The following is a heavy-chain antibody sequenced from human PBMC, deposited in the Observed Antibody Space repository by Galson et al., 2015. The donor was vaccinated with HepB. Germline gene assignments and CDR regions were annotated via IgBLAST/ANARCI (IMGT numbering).Heavy chain of an antibody. CDR1: GFTFTNYA. Sequence: SLRLSCAASGFTFTNYAMHWVRQAPGKGLEWVAVISFDGSNNYYSDSVKGRFTIPRDNSKNTLYLQMNSLRPEDTAVYYCARGWDYWGQGTLVTVSS. CDR2: ISFDGSNN. V-gene: IGHV3-30-3*01. D-gene: IGHD2-15*01. CDR3: ARGWDY. J-gene: IGHJ4*02.